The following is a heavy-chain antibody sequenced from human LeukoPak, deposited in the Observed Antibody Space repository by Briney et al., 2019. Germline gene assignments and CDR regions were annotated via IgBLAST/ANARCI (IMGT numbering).Heavy chain of an antibody. Sequence: PGRSLRLSCAASGFTFSSYAMHRVRQAPGKGLEWVAVISYDGSNKYYADSVKGRFTISRDNSKNTLYLQMNSLRAEDTAVYYCARVLDTAMENHYYHYPFDYWGQGTLVTVSS. CDR3: ARVLDTAMENHYYHYPFDY. CDR2: ISYDGSNK. V-gene: IGHV3-30-3*01. J-gene: IGHJ4*02. CDR1: GFTFSSYA. D-gene: IGHD5-18*01.